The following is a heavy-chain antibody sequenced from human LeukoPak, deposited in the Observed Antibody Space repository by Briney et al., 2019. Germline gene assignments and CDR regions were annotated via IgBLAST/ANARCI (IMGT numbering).Heavy chain of an antibody. CDR3: ARAPGVGAPYYFDY. CDR1: GFTFSSYS. Sequence: GGSLRLSCAASGFTFSSYSMNWVRQAPGKGLEWVAVIWYDGSNKYYADSVKGRFTISRDNSKNTLYLQMNSLRAEDTAVYYCARAPGVGAPYYFDYWGQGTLVTVSS. D-gene: IGHD1-26*01. J-gene: IGHJ4*02. V-gene: IGHV3-33*08. CDR2: IWYDGSNK.